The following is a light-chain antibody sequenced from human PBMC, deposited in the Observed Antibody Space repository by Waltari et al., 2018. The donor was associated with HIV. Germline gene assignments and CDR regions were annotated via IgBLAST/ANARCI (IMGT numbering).Light chain of an antibody. CDR1: SSDIGSYDY. J-gene: IGLJ2*01. V-gene: IGLV2-8*01. CDR2: DVY. CDR3: SSYAGSKNRVV. Sequence: QSALTQSPSASGSPGQAVTISCTGTSSDIGSYDYVSWYQQHPGKAPKLIIYDVYKRPSGFPDPFSGSKSGNTASLTVSGLQTEDEATYYCSSYAGSKNRVVFGGGTFLTVL.